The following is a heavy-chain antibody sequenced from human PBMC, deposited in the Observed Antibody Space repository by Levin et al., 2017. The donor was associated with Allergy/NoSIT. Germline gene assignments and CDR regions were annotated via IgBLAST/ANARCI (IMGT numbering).Heavy chain of an antibody. J-gene: IGHJ4*02. CDR1: GGSISSGSYY. V-gene: IGHV4-61*02. D-gene: IGHD3-10*01. Sequence: SETLSLTCKVSGGSISSGSYYWSWIRQPAAKGLEWIGRIYSSGSANYNPSLKIRFTISVDTSKNQFSLKLSSVTAADTAVYYCARAEVGSEHWGQGTLVTVSS. CDR3: ARAEVGSEH. CDR2: IYSSGSA.